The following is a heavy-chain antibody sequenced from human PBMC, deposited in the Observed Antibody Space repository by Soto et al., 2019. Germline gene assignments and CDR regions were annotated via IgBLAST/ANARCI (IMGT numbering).Heavy chain of an antibody. Sequence: PXETLSLTCTVSGGSISSGGYYWRWIRQHPGKGLEWIGYIYYSGSTYYNPSLKSRVTISVDTSKNQFSLKLSSVTAADTAVYYCARDFGGPNWFDPWGQGTLVTVSS. D-gene: IGHD3-10*01. CDR1: GGSISSGGYY. J-gene: IGHJ5*02. V-gene: IGHV4-31*03. CDR3: ARDFGGPNWFDP. CDR2: IYYSGST.